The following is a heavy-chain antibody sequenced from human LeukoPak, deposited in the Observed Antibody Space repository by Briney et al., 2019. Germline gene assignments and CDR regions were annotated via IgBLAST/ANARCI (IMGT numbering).Heavy chain of an antibody. CDR2: INWNGGTT. Sequence: GGSLRLSCAASGFPLSNHWMTWVRQAPGKGLEWVSGINWNGGTTGYADSVKGRFTISRDSAKKSVYLQMNSLRDDDTALYYCAREGYGDRCVDVWGKGTTVIVSS. D-gene: IGHD4-17*01. CDR3: AREGYGDRCVDV. CDR1: GFPLSNHW. V-gene: IGHV3-20*04. J-gene: IGHJ6*04.